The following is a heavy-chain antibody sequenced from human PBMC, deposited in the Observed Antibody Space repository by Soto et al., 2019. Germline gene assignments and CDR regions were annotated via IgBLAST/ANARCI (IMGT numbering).Heavy chain of an antibody. Sequence: EVQLVESGGGLVQPAGSLRLSCAASGFTFSSYWMHWVRQAPGKGLVWVSRISSDGSSTRYADSGKGRFTISRDNAKNTLYLQMNSLRAEDTAVYYCARDWEYSSTPIAWGQGTLVTVSS. CDR3: ARDWEYSSTPIA. V-gene: IGHV3-74*01. D-gene: IGHD6-13*01. CDR1: GFTFSSYW. CDR2: ISSDGSST. J-gene: IGHJ4*02.